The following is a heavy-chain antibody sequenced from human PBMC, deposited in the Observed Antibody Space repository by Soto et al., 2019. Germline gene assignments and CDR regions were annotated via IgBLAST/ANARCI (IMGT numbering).Heavy chain of an antibody. CDR3: ASWGPPFDD. J-gene: IGHJ4*02. D-gene: IGHD7-27*01. CDR2: SRNKVIGYTT. V-gene: IGHV3-72*01. Sequence: EVQLVQSGGGLVQPGGSLRLSCAASGLTLSDHYMDWVRQTPGKGLEWIGRSRNKVIGYTTEYAASGKGRFTISRDDSKNSLYLQMNSLRTDGTAVYYCASWGPPFDDWGQGTLVTVSS. CDR1: GLTLSDHY.